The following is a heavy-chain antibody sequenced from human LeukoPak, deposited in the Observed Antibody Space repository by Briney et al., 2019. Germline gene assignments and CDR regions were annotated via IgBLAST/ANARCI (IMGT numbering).Heavy chain of an antibody. D-gene: IGHD3-16*02. V-gene: IGHV1-24*01. J-gene: IGHJ4*02. CDR2: FDSEDGEA. CDR3: ATHKGITFGGIIVTHLYYFDY. Sequence: ASVKVSCKVSGYTLTESSMHWVRQAPGKELEWMGGFDSEDGEAIYAQKFQGRVTMTEDTSTDTAYMELSSLRSDDTAVYYCATHKGITFGGIIVTHLYYFDYWGQGTLVTVSS. CDR1: GYTLTESS.